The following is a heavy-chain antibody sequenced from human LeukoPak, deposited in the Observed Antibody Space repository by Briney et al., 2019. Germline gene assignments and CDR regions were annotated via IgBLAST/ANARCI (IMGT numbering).Heavy chain of an antibody. CDR1: GGSISSYY. J-gene: IGHJ4*02. D-gene: IGHD2-15*01. V-gene: IGHV4-59*01. CDR2: IYYSGST. CDR3: ARYGYCSGGSCPGYDY. Sequence: PSETLSLTCTVSGGSISSYYWSWIRQPPGKGLEWIGYIYYSGSTNYNPSLKSRVTISVDTSKNQFSLKLSSVTAADTAVYYCARYGYCSGGSCPGYDYWGQGTLVTVSS.